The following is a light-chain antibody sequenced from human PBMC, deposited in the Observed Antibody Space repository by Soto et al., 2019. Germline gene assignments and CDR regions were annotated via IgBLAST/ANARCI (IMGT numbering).Light chain of an antibody. CDR2: NTN. V-gene: IGLV8-61*01. J-gene: IGLJ3*02. CDR3: VLYMGSGLSV. Sequence: QAVVTQEPSFSVSPGRTVTLTCGLSSGSVSTSYYPSWYQQTPGQAPRTLIYNTNTRSSGVPDRFSGSILGNKAALTITGAQADDESDYYCVLYMGSGLSVFGGGTKLTVL. CDR1: SGSVSTSYY.